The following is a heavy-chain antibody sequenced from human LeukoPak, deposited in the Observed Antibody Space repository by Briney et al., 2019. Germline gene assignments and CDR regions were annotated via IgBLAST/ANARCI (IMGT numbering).Heavy chain of an antibody. V-gene: IGHV3-53*04. J-gene: IGHJ2*01. CDR3: ARDRVQWPADWYFDL. D-gene: IGHD1-26*01. CDR1: GFTVSSNY. Sequence: PGGSLRLSCAASGFTVSSNYMSWVRQAPGKGLEWVSVIYSGGSTYYADSVKGRFTISRHNSKNTLCLQMNSLRAEDTAVYYCARDRVQWPADWYFDLWGRGTLVTVSS. CDR2: IYSGGST.